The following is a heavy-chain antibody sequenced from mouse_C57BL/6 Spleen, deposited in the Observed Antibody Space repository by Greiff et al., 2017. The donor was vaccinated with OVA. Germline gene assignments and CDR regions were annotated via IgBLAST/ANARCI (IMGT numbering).Heavy chain of an antibody. CDR2: ISYDGSN. CDR1: GYSITSGYY. V-gene: IGHV3-6*01. CDR3: ARALYYDYEYYFDY. D-gene: IGHD2-4*01. Sequence: DVQLQESGPGLVKPSQSLSLTCSVTGYSITSGYYWNWIRQFPGNKLEWMGYISYDGSNNYNPSLKNRISITRDTSKNQFFLKLNSVTTEDTATYYCARALYYDYEYYFDYWGQGTTLTVSS. J-gene: IGHJ2*01.